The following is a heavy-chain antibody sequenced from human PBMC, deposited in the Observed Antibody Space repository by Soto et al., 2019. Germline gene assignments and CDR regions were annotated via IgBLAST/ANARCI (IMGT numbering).Heavy chain of an antibody. V-gene: IGHV3-30-3*01. D-gene: IGHD6-13*01. Sequence: GSLRLSCAASGFTYSTYTMHWVRQAPGKGLEWVAVISYDGNNKFYADSVKGRFTISRDSTKQTLYLQMNSLRPDDTAMYYCARGQAAGTRGIDYWGQGTLVTVSS. CDR2: ISYDGNNK. CDR1: GFTYSTYT. CDR3: ARGQAAGTRGIDY. J-gene: IGHJ4*02.